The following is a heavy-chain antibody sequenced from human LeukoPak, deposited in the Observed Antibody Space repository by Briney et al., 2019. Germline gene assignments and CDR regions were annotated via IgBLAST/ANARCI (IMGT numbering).Heavy chain of an antibody. CDR2: ISSSSSYT. D-gene: IGHD2-2*01. J-gene: IGHJ4*02. V-gene: IGHV3-11*06. CDR3: ARDPCSSTSCYGGSYYFDY. Sequence: GGSLRLSCAASGFTFSDYYMSWVRQAPGKGLEWVSYISSSSSYTNYADSVKGRFTISRDNAKNSLYLQMNSLRAEDTAVYYCARDPCSSTSCYGGSYYFDYWGQGTLVTVSS. CDR1: GFTFSDYY.